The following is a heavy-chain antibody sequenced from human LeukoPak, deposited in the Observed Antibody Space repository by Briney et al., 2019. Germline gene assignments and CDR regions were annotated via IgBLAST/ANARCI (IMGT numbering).Heavy chain of an antibody. CDR3: ARDTTRDNWFDP. J-gene: IGHJ5*02. Sequence: ASVKVSCKASGYTFTDYYMHWVRQAPGQGFEWMGWINPKSGGTNYAQQFQGRVTMTRDTSISTVYMDVSSLRSDDTAVYYCARDTTRDNWFDPWGQGTLVTVSS. CDR1: GYTFTDYY. V-gene: IGHV1-2*02. CDR2: INPKSGGT. D-gene: IGHD1-26*01.